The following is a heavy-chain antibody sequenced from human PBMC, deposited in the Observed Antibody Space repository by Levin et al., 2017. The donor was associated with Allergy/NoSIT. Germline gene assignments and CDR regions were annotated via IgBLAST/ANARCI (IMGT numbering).Heavy chain of an antibody. CDR1: GYTFTSYD. D-gene: IGHD1-1*01. V-gene: IGHV1-8*01. CDR2: MNPNSGNT. CDR3: ARSGPWGWFDP. J-gene: IGHJ5*02. Sequence: PGGSLRLSCKASGYTFTSYDINWVRQATGQGLEWMGWMNPNSGNTGYAQKFQGRVTMTRNTSISTAYMELSSLRSEDTAVYYCARSGPWGWFDPWGQGTLVTVSS.